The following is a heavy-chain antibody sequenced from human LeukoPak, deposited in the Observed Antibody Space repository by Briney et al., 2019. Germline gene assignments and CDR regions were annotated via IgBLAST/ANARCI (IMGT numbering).Heavy chain of an antibody. D-gene: IGHD3-22*01. J-gene: IGHJ4*02. CDR2: IIPIFGTA. CDR1: GGTFSSYA. V-gene: IGHV1-69*13. CDR3: ARGSGYYDSSGYYY. Sequence: SVKVSCKASGGTFSSYAISWVRQAPGQGLEWMGGIIPIFGTANYAQKFQGRVTVTADESTSTAYMELSSLRSEDTAVYYCARGSGYYDSSGYYYWGQGTLVTVSS.